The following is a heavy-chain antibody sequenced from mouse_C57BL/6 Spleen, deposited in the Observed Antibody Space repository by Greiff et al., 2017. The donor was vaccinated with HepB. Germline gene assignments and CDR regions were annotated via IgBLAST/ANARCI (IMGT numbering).Heavy chain of an antibody. J-gene: IGHJ4*01. D-gene: IGHD1-1*02. V-gene: IGHV1-52*01. CDR2: IDPSDSET. CDR3: ASLMGDYAMDY. Sequence: QVQLQQPGAELVRPGSSVKLSCKASGYTFTSYWMHWVKQRPIQGLEWIGNIDPSDSETHYNQKFKDKATLTVDKSSSTAYMQLSSLTSEDSAVYYCASLMGDYAMDYWGQGTSVTVSS. CDR1: GYTFTSYW.